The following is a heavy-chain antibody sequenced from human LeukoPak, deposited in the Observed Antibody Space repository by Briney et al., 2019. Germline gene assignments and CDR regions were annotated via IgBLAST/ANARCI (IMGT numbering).Heavy chain of an antibody. CDR1: GFTFSSYA. V-gene: IGHV3-64*01. CDR3: ARATYYDYVWGSTNYYYYMDV. D-gene: IGHD3-16*01. J-gene: IGHJ6*03. CDR2: ISSNGGST. Sequence: GGSLRLSCAASGFTFSSYAMHWVRQAPGKGLEYVSAISSNGGSTYYANSVKGRFTISRDNSKNTLYLQMGSLRAEDMAVYYCARATYYDYVWGSTNYYYYMDVWGKGTTVTVSS.